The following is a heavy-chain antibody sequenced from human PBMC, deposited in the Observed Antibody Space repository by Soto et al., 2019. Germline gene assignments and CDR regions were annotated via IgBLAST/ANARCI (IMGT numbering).Heavy chain of an antibody. CDR1: GASINNFAYY. V-gene: IGHV4-39*01. Sequence: SSETLSLTCSVSGASINNFAYYWGWIRQPPGKGLEWIGTVYYNENTYYNPSLKSRVAISVDTAKNQFSLNLRSVTAADTAIYFCARRERYYGSPGWFDPWGQGTLVTVSS. J-gene: IGHJ5*01. CDR3: ARRERYYGSPGWFDP. CDR2: VYYNENT. D-gene: IGHD3-10*01.